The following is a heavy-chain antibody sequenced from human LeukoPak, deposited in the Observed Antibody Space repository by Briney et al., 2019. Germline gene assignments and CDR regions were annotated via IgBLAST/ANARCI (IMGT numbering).Heavy chain of an antibody. D-gene: IGHD5-12*01. Sequence: SGTLSLTCAVSGGSISSSNWWTWVRQPPGKGLEWLGEIYHSGTTNYNPSLKSRVTISVDKSKNQFSLNLSSVTAADTAVFYCARARIRRGYSGYELDYWGQGILVTVSS. CDR2: IYHSGTT. CDR1: GGSISSSNW. V-gene: IGHV4-4*02. J-gene: IGHJ4*02. CDR3: ARARIRRGYSGYELDY.